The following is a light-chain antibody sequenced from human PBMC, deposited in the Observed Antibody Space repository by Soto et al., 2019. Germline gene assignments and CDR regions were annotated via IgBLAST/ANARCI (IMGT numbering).Light chain of an antibody. Sequence: DIQMTQSPSTLSASVGDIVTITCRASQSISSWLAWYQQKPGKAPKLLIYKASSLESGVPSRFSGSGSGTEFTLTISSLQPDDFATYYCQQYNSYPTFGQGTKVEIK. CDR2: KAS. J-gene: IGKJ1*01. CDR1: QSISSW. V-gene: IGKV1-5*03. CDR3: QQYNSYPT.